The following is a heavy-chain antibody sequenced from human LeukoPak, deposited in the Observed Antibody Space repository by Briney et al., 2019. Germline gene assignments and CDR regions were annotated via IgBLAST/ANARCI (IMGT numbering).Heavy chain of an antibody. J-gene: IGHJ4*02. CDR2: IKQDGSEG. V-gene: IGHV3-7*01. CDR3: ARDGGIAAAGTDY. D-gene: IGHD6-13*01. CDR1: GFTFSSYW. Sequence: SGGSLRLSCAASGFTFSSYWMSWVRQAPGKGLEWVASIKQDGSEGYYVDSVKGRFAISRDNTKNSLYLQMNSLRAEDTAVYYCARDGGIAAAGTDYWGQGTLVTVSS.